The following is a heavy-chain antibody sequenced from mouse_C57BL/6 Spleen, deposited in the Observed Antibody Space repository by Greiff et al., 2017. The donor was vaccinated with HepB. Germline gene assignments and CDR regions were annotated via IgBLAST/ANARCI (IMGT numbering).Heavy chain of an antibody. V-gene: IGHV5-16*01. J-gene: IGHJ1*03. CDR2: INYDGSST. Sequence: EVQVVESEGGLVQPGRSMKLSCTASGFTFSDYYMAWVRQVPEKGLEWVANINYDGSSTYYLDSLKSRFIISRDNAKNILYLQMSSLKSEDTATYYCARGGLTNWYFDVWGTGTTVTVSS. CDR1: GFTFSDYY. CDR3: ARGGLTNWYFDV. D-gene: IGHD1-3*01.